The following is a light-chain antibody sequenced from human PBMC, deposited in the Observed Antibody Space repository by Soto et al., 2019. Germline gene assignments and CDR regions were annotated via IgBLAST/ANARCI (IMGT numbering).Light chain of an antibody. CDR3: ASWDASLNGPV. V-gene: IGLV1-44*01. J-gene: IGLJ1*01. CDR1: SSNVGGNP. Sequence: QSVLTQPPSASGTPGQRVTISCSGSSSNVGGNPVNWYQHVPTTAPKLLIYTNTQRPSGVPDRFSGSKSGTSASLAISGLQSEDEADSYCASWDASLNGPVFGTGTKVTVL. CDR2: TNT.